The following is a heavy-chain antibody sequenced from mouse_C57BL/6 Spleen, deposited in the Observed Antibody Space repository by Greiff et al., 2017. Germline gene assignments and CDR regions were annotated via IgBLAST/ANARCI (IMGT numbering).Heavy chain of an antibody. Sequence: QVQLQQPGAELVKPGASVKLSCKASGYTFTSYWMQWVKQRPGQGLEWIGEIDPSDSYTNYNQKFKGKATLTVDTSSSTAYMQLSSLTSEDSAVYYCARRVYYGSSYRYYFDYWGQGTTLTVSS. J-gene: IGHJ2*01. D-gene: IGHD1-1*01. V-gene: IGHV1-50*01. CDR2: IDPSDSYT. CDR1: GYTFTSYW. CDR3: ARRVYYGSSYRYYFDY.